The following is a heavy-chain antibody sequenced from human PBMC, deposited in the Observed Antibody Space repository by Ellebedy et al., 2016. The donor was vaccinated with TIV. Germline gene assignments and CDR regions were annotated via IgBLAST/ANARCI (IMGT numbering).Heavy chain of an antibody. Sequence: GESLKISCAASGFRFSKYSMNWVRQVPGKGLDWISYISYSSTTIQYADSVKGRFHISRDDAKNSLYLQMNSLRAEDTAVYYCARDRWEQHLDYWGQGTLVTVSS. CDR1: GFRFSKYS. CDR3: ARDRWEQHLDY. D-gene: IGHD1-26*01. J-gene: IGHJ4*02. V-gene: IGHV3-48*04. CDR2: ISYSSTTI.